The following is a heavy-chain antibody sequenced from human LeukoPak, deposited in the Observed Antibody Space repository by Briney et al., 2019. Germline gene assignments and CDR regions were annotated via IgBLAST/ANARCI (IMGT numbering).Heavy chain of an antibody. V-gene: IGHV1-69*04. CDR1: GGTFSSYA. CDR2: IIPILGIA. J-gene: IGHJ6*02. CDR3: VRDRMEYQLLYTPYGMDV. D-gene: IGHD2-2*02. Sequence: ASVKVSCKASGGTFSSYAISWVRQAPGQGLEWMGRIIPILGIANYAQKFQGRVTITADKSTSTAYMELSSLRSEDTAVYYCVRDRMEYQLLYTPYGMDVWGQGTTVTVSS.